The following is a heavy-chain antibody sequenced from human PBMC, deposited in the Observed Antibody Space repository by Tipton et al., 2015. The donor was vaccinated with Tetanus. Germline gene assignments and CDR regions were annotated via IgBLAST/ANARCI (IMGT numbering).Heavy chain of an antibody. CDR3: ARRSYCTSTRCFDAFDL. V-gene: IGHV4-4*08. D-gene: IGHD2-8*01. J-gene: IGHJ3*01. Sequence: TLSLTCTVSGDSMTRYYWSWIRQPPGKGLEWISYIFASGSTNYNPALKSRVTISMDTSKKQISLNLTSVTAADTAVYFCARRSYCTSTRCFDAFDLWGPGTRVTVSS. CDR2: IFASGST. CDR1: GDSMTRYY.